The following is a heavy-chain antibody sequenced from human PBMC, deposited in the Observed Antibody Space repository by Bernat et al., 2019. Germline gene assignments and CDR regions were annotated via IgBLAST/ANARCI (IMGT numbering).Heavy chain of an antibody. D-gene: IGHD6-13*01. Sequence: EVQLLESGGGLVQPGGSLRLSCAASGFTFSSYAMSWVRQAPGKGLEWVSAISGSGGSTYYADSVKGRFTISRDNSKNTLYLQMNSLSAEDTAVYYCAKDGDSSSWSSGFDYWGQGTLVTVSS. CDR1: GFTFSSYA. CDR3: AKDGDSSSWSSGFDY. V-gene: IGHV3-23*01. J-gene: IGHJ4*02. CDR2: ISGSGGST.